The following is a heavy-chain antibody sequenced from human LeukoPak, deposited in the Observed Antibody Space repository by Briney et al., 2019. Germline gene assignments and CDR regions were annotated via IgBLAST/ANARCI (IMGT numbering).Heavy chain of an antibody. CDR1: GYSFTSYW. Sequence: GESLKISCKGSGYSFTSYWIGWVRQMPGKGLEWMGIIYSPSFQGQVTISADKSISTAYLQWSSLKASDTTMYYCARGGNSVGPFDYWGQGTLVTVSS. CDR3: ARGGNSVGPFDY. J-gene: IGHJ4*02. CDR2: I. V-gene: IGHV5-51*01. D-gene: IGHD4-23*01.